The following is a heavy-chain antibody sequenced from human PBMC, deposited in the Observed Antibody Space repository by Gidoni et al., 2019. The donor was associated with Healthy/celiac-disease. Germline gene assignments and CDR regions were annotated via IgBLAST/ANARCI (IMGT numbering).Heavy chain of an antibody. CDR2: IKSKTDGGTT. V-gene: IGHV3-15*01. J-gene: IGHJ4*02. CDR1: GFNFSNAW. CDR3: TTGITVTLFDY. D-gene: IGHD4-4*01. Sequence: EVQLVESGGGLVKPGGSLRLSCAASGFNFSNAWMSWVRQAPGKGLEWVGRIKSKTDGGTTDYAAPVKGRFTISRDDSKNTLYLQMNSLKTEDTAVYYCTTGITVTLFDYWGQGTLVTVSS.